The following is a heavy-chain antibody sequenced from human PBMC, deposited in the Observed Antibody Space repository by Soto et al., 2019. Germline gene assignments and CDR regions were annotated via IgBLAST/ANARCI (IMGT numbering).Heavy chain of an antibody. V-gene: IGHV3-23*01. D-gene: IGHD6-19*01. J-gene: IGHJ6*02. CDR2: IRGSGGST. CDR1: GFTFTSYA. CDR3: AKDLDGSGWSRLYYYYGMDV. Sequence: GSLRLSCAASGFTFTSYAMSWVRQAPGKGLEWVSAIRGSGGSTYYADSVKGRLTISRDNTKNTLYLQMNSLRAEDTAVYYCAKDLDGSGWSRLYYYYGMDVWGQGTTVTVSS.